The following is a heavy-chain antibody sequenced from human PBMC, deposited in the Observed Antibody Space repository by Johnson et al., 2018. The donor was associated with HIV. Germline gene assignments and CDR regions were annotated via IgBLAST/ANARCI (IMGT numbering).Heavy chain of an antibody. CDR2: IYCGGRT. Sequence: VQLVESGGGLVQPGGSLRLSCSASGFSVSSNYMSWVRQAPGKGLAWVSSIYCGGRTYYADSVQGRFSISRDTSKNTLDLQMNSLRAGDTAVYYCARESGHFGVSAFDMWGQGTMVTVSS. CDR1: GFSVSSNY. J-gene: IGHJ3*02. CDR3: ARESGHFGVSAFDM. D-gene: IGHD3-10*01. V-gene: IGHV3-66*01.